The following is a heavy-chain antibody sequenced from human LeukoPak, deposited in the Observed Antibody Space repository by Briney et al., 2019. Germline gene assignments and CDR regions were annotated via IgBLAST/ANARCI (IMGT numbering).Heavy chain of an antibody. CDR2: IKQDGSQE. Sequence: GRSLRLSCAASRFTLSTYWMSWVRQAPGKGLEWVAHIKQDGSQEYYVDSVKGRFTISRDSAKNSLYLQMNSLRAEDTAVYYCARGVPYDSWSGPHYSDYWGQGTLVTVSS. CDR1: RFTLSTYW. CDR3: ARGVPYDSWSGPHYSDY. D-gene: IGHD3-3*01. J-gene: IGHJ4*02. V-gene: IGHV3-7*01.